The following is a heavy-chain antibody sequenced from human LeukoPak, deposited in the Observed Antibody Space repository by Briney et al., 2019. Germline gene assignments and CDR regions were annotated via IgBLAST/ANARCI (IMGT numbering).Heavy chain of an antibody. CDR3: ARFGSGWWYNDY. Sequence: SETLSLTCAVYGGSFSGYYWSWIRQPPGKGLEWIGEINHSGSTNYNPSLKSRVTKSVDTSKNQFSLKLNSVTAADTAVYYCARFGSGWWYNDYWGQGTLVTVSS. D-gene: IGHD6-19*01. V-gene: IGHV4-34*01. CDR2: INHSGST. CDR1: GGSFSGYY. J-gene: IGHJ4*02.